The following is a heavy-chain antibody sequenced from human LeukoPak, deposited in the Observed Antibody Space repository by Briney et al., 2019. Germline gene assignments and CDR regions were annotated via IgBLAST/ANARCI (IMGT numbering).Heavy chain of an antibody. Sequence: SETLSLTCAVYGGSFSGYYWSWIRQPPGRGLEWIGEINHSGSTNYNPSLKSRVTISVDTSKNQFSLKLNSVTAADTAVYYCARGLLGRAFDIWGQGTMVTVSS. D-gene: IGHD3-3*02. J-gene: IGHJ3*02. CDR3: ARGLLGRAFDI. CDR1: GGSFSGYY. V-gene: IGHV4-34*01. CDR2: INHSGST.